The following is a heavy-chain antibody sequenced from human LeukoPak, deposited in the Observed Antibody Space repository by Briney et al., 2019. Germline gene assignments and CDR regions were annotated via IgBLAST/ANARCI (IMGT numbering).Heavy chain of an antibody. D-gene: IGHD6-13*01. CDR1: GYTFTGYY. V-gene: IGHV1-2*02. CDR2: INPNSGGT. CDR3: ARGVYSSSWYPI. Sequence: ALVKVSCKASGYTFTGYYMHWVRQAPGQGLEWMGWINPNSGGTNYAQKFQGRVTMTRDTSISTAYMELSRLRSDDTAVYYCARGVYSSSWYPIWGQGTMVTVSS. J-gene: IGHJ3*02.